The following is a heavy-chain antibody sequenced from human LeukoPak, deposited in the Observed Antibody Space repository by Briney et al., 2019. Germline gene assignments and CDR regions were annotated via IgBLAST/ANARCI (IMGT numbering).Heavy chain of an antibody. CDR3: ARVGNDGPVTRYSGRSNRGVAKYSSYMDV. V-gene: IGHV4-34*01. CDR2: VDHRGST. J-gene: IGHJ6*03. D-gene: IGHD3/OR15-3a*01. CDR1: GGSFSDYF. Sequence: SETLSLTCGVSGGSFSDYFWTWIRQIPGKGLEWIGEVDHRGSTKYNPSLRSRVTISADPSNNHFSLRLSSMTAADTAVYFCARVGNDGPVTRYSGRSNRGVAKYSSYMDVWGKGSPVAVSS.